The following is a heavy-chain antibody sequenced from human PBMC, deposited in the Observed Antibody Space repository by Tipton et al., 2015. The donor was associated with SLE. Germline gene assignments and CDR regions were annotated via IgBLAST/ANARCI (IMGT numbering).Heavy chain of an antibody. CDR3: ARFPGGDCCIDI. D-gene: IGHD2-21*01. CDR1: GGSISSHY. V-gene: IGHV4-59*11. Sequence: TLSLTCTISGGSISSHYWSWIRQPPGKGLEWIGYIYYSGSTNYNPSLKSRVTISVDTSKNQFSLKLSSVTAADTAVYYCARFPGGDCCIDIWGQGTMVTVSS. J-gene: IGHJ3*02. CDR2: IYYSGST.